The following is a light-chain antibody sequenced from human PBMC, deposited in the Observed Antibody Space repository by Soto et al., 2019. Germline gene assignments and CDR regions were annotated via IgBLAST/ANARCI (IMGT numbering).Light chain of an antibody. J-gene: IGLJ1*01. V-gene: IGLV2-14*01. CDR3: CSYTSTSTHV. CDR2: EVS. CDR1: SKDGRGYSY. Sequence: QSVLTQPASVSGAPAQSITISCRGTSKDGRGYSYVAGYHHHPGKAPKLIIYEVSERPSWVSNRFSGCKSSNTPSLPISGVQADHEADYYCCSYTSTSTHVVGSGSKVTVL.